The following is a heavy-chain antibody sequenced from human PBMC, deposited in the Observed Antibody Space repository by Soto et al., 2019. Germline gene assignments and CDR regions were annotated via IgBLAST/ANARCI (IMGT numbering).Heavy chain of an antibody. CDR3: ARDGVRYCSGGSCHYYYYYMDV. Sequence: SETLSLTCTVSGDSISSGGYYWSWIRQHPGKGLEWIGYIYYSGSTYYNPSLKSRVTISVDTSKNQFSLKLSSVTAADTAVYYCARDGVRYCSGGSCHYYYYYMDVWGKGTTVTVSS. D-gene: IGHD2-15*01. V-gene: IGHV4-31*03. CDR1: GDSISSGGYY. J-gene: IGHJ6*03. CDR2: IYYSGST.